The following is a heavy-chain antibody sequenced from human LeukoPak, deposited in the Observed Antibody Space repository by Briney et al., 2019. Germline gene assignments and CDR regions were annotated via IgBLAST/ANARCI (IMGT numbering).Heavy chain of an antibody. J-gene: IGHJ4*02. V-gene: IGHV3-30*18. CDR3: AKGQGSYYDSSGYYLFDY. Sequence: GRSLRLSCAASGFTFSSYGMHWVRQAPGKGLEWVAVISYDGSNKYYADSVKGRFTISRDNSKNTLYLQMNGLRAEDTAVYYCAKGQGSYYDSSGYYLFDYWGQGTLVTVSS. CDR2: ISYDGSNK. D-gene: IGHD3-22*01. CDR1: GFTFSSYG.